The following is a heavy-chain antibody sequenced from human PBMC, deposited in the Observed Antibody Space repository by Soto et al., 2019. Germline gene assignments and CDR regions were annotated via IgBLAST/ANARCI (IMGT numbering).Heavy chain of an antibody. J-gene: IGHJ2*01. CDR2: ISSSGSTI. Sequence: PGGSLRLSCAASGFTFSDYYMSWIRQAPGKGLEWVSYISSSGSTIYYADSVKGRFTISRDNAKNSLYLQMNSLRAEDTAVYYCARANDYGDYGESYFDLWGRGTLVTVSS. CDR3: ARANDYGDYGESYFDL. CDR1: GFTFSDYY. D-gene: IGHD4-17*01. V-gene: IGHV3-11*01.